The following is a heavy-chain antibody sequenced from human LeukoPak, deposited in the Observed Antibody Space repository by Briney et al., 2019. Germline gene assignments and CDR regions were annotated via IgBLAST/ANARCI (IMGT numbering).Heavy chain of an antibody. J-gene: IGHJ3*02. V-gene: IGHV3-23*01. CDR3: AKDLVVGATDHDAFDI. D-gene: IGHD1-26*01. CDR1: GFTFSSYA. CDR2: ISGSGGST. Sequence: PGGSLRLSCAASGFTFSSYAMSWVRQAPGKGLEWVSAISGSGGSTYYADSVKGRFTISRDNSKNTLYLQMNSLRAEDTAVYYCAKDLVVGATDHDAFDIWGQGTMVTVSS.